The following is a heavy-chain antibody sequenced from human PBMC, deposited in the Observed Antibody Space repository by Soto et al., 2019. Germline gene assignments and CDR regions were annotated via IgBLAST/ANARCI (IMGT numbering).Heavy chain of an antibody. CDR2: IIPIVETP. Sequence: QVQLVQSGAEVKKSGSSMKVSCKASGGTFNSYDINWVRQAPGQGLEWMGGIIPIVETPKYAQKFQGRVTITADESTNTVYMELSSLRSEDTAMYYFARLSRPNYYDTSGFFKDNWFDPWGQGTLVTVSS. CDR1: GGTFNSYD. J-gene: IGHJ5*02. V-gene: IGHV1-69*01. D-gene: IGHD3-22*01. CDR3: ARLSRPNYYDTSGFFKDNWFDP.